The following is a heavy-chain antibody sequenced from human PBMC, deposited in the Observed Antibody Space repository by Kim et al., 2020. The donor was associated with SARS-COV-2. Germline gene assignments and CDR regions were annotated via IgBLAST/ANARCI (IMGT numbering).Heavy chain of an antibody. CDR1: GFTFSSYS. J-gene: IGHJ4*02. Sequence: GGSLRLSCAASGFTFSSYSMNWVRQAPGKGLEWVSSISSSSSYIYYADSVKGRFTISRNNAKNSLYLQMNSLRAEDTAVYYCARDSDDSSGYSFDYWGQGTLVTVSS. V-gene: IGHV3-21*01. CDR2: ISSSSSYI. D-gene: IGHD3-22*01. CDR3: ARDSDDSSGYSFDY.